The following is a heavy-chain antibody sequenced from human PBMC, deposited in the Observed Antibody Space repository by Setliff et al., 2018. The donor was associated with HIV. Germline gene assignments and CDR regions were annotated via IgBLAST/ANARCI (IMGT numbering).Heavy chain of an antibody. CDR1: GYTFTRYF. Sequence: ASVKVSCKASGYTFTRYFMHCVRQAPGQGLEWLGMINPSGGSTWYAQQFQGRVTMTGDTSTNTLYMELSGLRSEDTAVYYCAGDGGDGSGYYYADYWGQGTLVTVSS. D-gene: IGHD3-22*01. J-gene: IGHJ4*02. V-gene: IGHV1-46*01. CDR2: INPSGGST. CDR3: AGDGGDGSGYYYADY.